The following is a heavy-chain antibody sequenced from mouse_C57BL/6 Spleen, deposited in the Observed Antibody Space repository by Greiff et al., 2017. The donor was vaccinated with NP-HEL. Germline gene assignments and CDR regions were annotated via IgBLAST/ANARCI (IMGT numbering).Heavy chain of an antibody. D-gene: IGHD2-1*01. J-gene: IGHJ2*01. Sequence: VQLQQPGAELVRPGSSVKLSCKASGYTFTSYWMDWVKQRPGQGLEWIGNIYPSDSETHYNQKFKDKATLTVDKSSSTAYMQLSSLTSEDSAVYYCARNYGGDYWGQGTTLTVSS. CDR1: GYTFTSYW. CDR3: ARNYGGDY. V-gene: IGHV1-61*01. CDR2: IYPSDSET.